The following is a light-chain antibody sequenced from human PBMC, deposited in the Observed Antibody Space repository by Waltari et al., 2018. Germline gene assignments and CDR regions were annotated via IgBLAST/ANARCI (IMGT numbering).Light chain of an antibody. CDR2: DTS. J-gene: IGKJ5*01. CDR1: QSVDNY. CDR3: QQRSNWPPIT. V-gene: IGKV3-11*01. Sequence: EIVLTQSPATLSLSPGERATLSCRASQSVDNYLAWYQQKPGQAPRLLIYDTSNRVTGTPARFSGSGSGTDFTLTISSLEPEDFAIYYCQQRSNWPPITFGQGTRLEIK.